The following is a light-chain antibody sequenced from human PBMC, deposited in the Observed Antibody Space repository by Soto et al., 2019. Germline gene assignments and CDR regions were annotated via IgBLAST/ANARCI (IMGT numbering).Light chain of an antibody. CDR3: SSYAGSNTVL. J-gene: IGLJ2*01. Sequence: QSALTQPPSASGSPGQSVTISCTGTSSDVGGYLYVSWYQQHPGKAPKLMIFEDTKRPSGVPDRFSGSKSGNTASLTVSGLQAEDEANYYCSSYAGSNTVLFGGGTKLTVL. V-gene: IGLV2-8*01. CDR2: EDT. CDR1: SSDVGGYLY.